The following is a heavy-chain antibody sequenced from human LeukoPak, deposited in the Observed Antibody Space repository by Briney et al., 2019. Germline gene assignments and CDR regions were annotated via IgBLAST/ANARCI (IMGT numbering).Heavy chain of an antibody. CDR1: GFTFSSYT. V-gene: IGHV3-21*01. D-gene: IGHD3-10*01. J-gene: IGHJ3*02. CDR2: ISSSSNYI. CDR3: ARGTDQYGSGSPDAFDI. Sequence: GGSLRLSCAASGFTFSSYTMNWVRQAPGKGLEWVSSISSSSNYIYYADSVKGRFTISRDNAKNSLYLQVNSLRAEDTAVYYCARGTDQYGSGSPDAFDIWGQGTMVTVSS.